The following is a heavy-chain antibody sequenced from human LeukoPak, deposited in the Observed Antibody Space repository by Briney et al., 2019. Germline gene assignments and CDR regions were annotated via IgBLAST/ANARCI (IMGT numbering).Heavy chain of an antibody. V-gene: IGHV4-30-4*08. D-gene: IGHD3-3*01. CDR3: ARNPGFWSGYYTD. CDR1: GGSISSGDYY. CDR2: IYYSGST. J-gene: IGHJ4*02. Sequence: SETLSLTCTLSGGSISSGDYYWSWIRQPPGKCLEWIGYIYYSGSTYYNPSLKSRVTISVDTSKNQFSLKLSSVTAADTAVYYCARNPGFWSGYYTDWGQGTLVTVCS.